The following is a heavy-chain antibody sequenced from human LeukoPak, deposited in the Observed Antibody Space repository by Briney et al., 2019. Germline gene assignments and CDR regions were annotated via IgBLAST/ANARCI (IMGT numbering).Heavy chain of an antibody. CDR1: GGSISSGIYY. J-gene: IGHJ5*02. V-gene: IGHV4-31*03. D-gene: IGHD3-22*01. Sequence: PSETLSLTCTVSGGSISSGIYYWSWIRQYPGGGLEWIGCIYYSGSTYYNPSLKSRVTISVDTSKNQFSLKLSSVTAADTAVYYCARTTLEPYDSSGYYYAWFDPWGQGTLVTVSS. CDR3: ARTTLEPYDSSGYYYAWFDP. CDR2: IYYSGST.